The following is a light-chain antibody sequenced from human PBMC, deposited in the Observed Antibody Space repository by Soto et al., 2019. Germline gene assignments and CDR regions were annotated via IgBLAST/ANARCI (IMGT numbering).Light chain of an antibody. Sequence: QSALTQPHSVSGSPGQSVAISCTGTSSDVGAYNSVSWYQQHPGKAPKLMIYDVTKRPSGVPDRFSGSKSGNTASLTISGLQTEDEANYYCCSNTGSNTLVFGGGTKVTVL. CDR2: DVT. CDR3: CSNTGSNTLV. J-gene: IGLJ3*02. CDR1: SSDVGAYNS. V-gene: IGLV2-11*01.